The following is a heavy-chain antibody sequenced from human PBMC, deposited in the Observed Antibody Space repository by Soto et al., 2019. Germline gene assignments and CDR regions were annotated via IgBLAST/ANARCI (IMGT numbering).Heavy chain of an antibody. CDR1: GFTFSSYG. D-gene: IGHD3-10*01. CDR2: ISYDGSNK. CDR3: AKLGSPGSNPKPMDY. Sequence: PGGSLRLSCAASGFTFSSYGMHWVRQAPGKGLEWVAVISYDGSNKYYADSVKGRFTISRDNSKNTLYLQMNSLRAEDTAVYYCAKLGSPGSNPKPMDYWGQGTLVTVSS. V-gene: IGHV3-30*18. J-gene: IGHJ4*02.